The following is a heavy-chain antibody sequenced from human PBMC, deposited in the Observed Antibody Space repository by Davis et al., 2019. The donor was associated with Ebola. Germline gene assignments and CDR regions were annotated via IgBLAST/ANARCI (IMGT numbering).Heavy chain of an antibody. CDR2: INPKSGGT. D-gene: IGHD3-10*01. V-gene: IGHV1-2*02. Sequence: ASVKVSCKASGYTFTAYYIHWVRQAPGQGLEWVGWINPKSGGTYSAQRFQGRVTMTRNTSIRTAYLEVRGLRSNDTAVYHCARAAGIYLDDDPYYYYYMDVWGKGTTVTVSS. J-gene: IGHJ6*03. CDR3: ARAAGIYLDDDPYYYYYMDV. CDR1: GYTFTAYY.